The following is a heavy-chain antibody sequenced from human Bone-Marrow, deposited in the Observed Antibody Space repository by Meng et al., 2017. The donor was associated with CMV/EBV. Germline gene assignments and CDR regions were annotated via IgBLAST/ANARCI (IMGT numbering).Heavy chain of an antibody. J-gene: IGHJ4*02. V-gene: IGHV4-34*01. CDR1: GGSFSGYY. D-gene: IGHD2-15*01. CDR2: INHSGST. CDR3: ARESSGGTHYFDY. Sequence: SETLSLTCAVYGGSFSGYYWSWIRQPPGKGLEWIGEINHSGSTNYNPSLKSRVTISVDTSKNQFSLKLSSVTAADTAVYYCARESSGGTHYFDYWGQGPRVTCSS.